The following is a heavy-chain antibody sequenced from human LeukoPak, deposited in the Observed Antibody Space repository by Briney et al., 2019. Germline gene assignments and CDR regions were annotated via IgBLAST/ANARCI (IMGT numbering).Heavy chain of an antibody. D-gene: IGHD1-26*01. J-gene: IGHJ4*02. CDR1: SGSFSNYF. CDR2: VYSIGTT. CDR3: GRQGYTASYYFLDY. Sequence: PSETLSLTCTVSSGSFSNYFWGWVRQPPGKGLEWNGRVYSIGTTHYNPSLKSRVTMSMDTSTNQFSLNLRSVTAADTAVYYCGRQGYTASYYFLDYWSQGTLVVVS. V-gene: IGHV4-4*07.